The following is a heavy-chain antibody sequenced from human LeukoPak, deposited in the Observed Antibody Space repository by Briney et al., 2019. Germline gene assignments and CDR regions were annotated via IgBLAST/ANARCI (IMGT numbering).Heavy chain of an antibody. CDR1: GDSVSSNSAA. Sequence: SQTLSLPCAISGDSVSSNSAAWNWIRQSPSRGLEWLGRTYYRSKWYNDYAVSVKSRITISPDTSKNQFSLQLNSVTPEDTAVYYCARGELGGGFYYYYMDVWGKGTTVTISS. V-gene: IGHV6-1*01. D-gene: IGHD1-26*01. CDR3: ARGELGGGFYYYYMDV. CDR2: TYYRSKWYN. J-gene: IGHJ6*03.